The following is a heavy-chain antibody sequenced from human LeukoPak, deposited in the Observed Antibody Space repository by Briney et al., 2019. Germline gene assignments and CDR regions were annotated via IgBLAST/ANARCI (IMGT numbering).Heavy chain of an antibody. V-gene: IGHV3-49*04. CDR1: GFTFGDYA. D-gene: IGHD5-18*01. Sequence: GGSLRLSCTASGFTFGDYAMSWVRQAPGKGLEWVGFIRSKAYGGTTEYAASVKGRFTISREYSKSIAYLQMNSLRAEDTAVYYCAKDRGYSYGISEYWGQGTLVTVSS. J-gene: IGHJ4*02. CDR3: AKDRGYSYGISEY. CDR2: IRSKAYGGTT.